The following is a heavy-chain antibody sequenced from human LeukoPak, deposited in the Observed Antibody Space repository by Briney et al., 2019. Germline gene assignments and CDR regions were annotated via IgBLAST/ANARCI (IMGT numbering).Heavy chain of an antibody. CDR1: GFTFSDYY. V-gene: IGHV3-23*01. J-gene: IGHJ4*02. D-gene: IGHD1-26*01. CDR3: AKDVGIVGATPTDY. Sequence: GGSLRLSCAASGFTFSDYYMSWIRQAPGKGLEWVSAISGSGGSTYYADSVKGRFTISRDNSKNTLYLQMNSLRAEDTAVYYCAKDVGIVGATPTDYWGQGTLVTVSS. CDR2: ISGSGGST.